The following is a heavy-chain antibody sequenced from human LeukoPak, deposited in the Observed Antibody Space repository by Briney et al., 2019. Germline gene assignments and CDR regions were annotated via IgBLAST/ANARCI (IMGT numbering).Heavy chain of an antibody. CDR1: GYSFSSYW. CDR2: IYPSDSHT. V-gene: IGHV5-51*01. CDR3: ARVVGAAPFDY. D-gene: IGHD2-2*01. Sequence: GESLKISCQGSGYSFSSYWIAWARQMPGKGLEWMGVIYPSDSHTTYSPSFQGQVTISADKSINTAYLQWNSLQASDTAIYYCARVVGAAPFDYWGQGTLVTVSS. J-gene: IGHJ4*02.